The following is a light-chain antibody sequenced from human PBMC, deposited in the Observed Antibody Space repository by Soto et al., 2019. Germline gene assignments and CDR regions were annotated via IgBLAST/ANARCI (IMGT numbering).Light chain of an antibody. V-gene: IGKV3-15*01. CDR3: QQYHKWPPIT. CDR2: GAS. Sequence: LVMTQSPCTLSVSLGESSTLSCISSQSVDGYLAWYQQKPGQAPRLLIYGASTRATGVTARFRGGGSGTEFTLTISSLQSEDSAVYYCQQYHKWPPITFGQGTRLEIK. J-gene: IGKJ5*01. CDR1: QSVDGY.